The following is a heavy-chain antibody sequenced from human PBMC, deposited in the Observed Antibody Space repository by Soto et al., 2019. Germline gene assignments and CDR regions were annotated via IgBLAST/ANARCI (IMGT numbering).Heavy chain of an antibody. Sequence: EVQLVESGGDLVQPGGPLSLSCRPSGFTFSSYWRHGVGQAQGKGLVWISRINPDGSSTSSAEFAKGRLTISRDNAKNTLYLQMDSLRAEDTAVYYCARAGSFRFDYWGQGTLVTVSS. CDR2: INPDGSST. J-gene: IGHJ4*02. CDR1: GFTFSSYW. CDR3: ARAGSFRFDY. V-gene: IGHV3-74*01.